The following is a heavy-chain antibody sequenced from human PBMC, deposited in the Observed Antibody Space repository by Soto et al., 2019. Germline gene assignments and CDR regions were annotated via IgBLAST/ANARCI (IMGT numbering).Heavy chain of an antibody. CDR1: GASISGYN. CDR3: VRDGTKTLRDWFDP. CDR2: IYATGPT. V-gene: IGHV4-4*07. Sequence: PSETLSLTCTVSGASISGYNWNWIRKSAGKGLEWNGRIYATGPTVYNPSLKSRVMMSVDTSTKQFSLRLRSVSVADTAAYYCVRDGTKTLRDWFDPWGQGISVTVSS. D-gene: IGHD1-1*01. J-gene: IGHJ5*02.